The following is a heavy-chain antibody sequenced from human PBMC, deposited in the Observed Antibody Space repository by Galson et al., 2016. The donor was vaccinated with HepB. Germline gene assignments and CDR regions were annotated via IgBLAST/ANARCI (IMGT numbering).Heavy chain of an antibody. CDR1: GFTFSSYW. Sequence: SLRLSCAASGFTFSSYWMHWVRRAPGKGLVWVSRINSDGSSTIYADSVKGRFTISRDNAKNTLYLQMNSLRAEDTAVYYCAREGGQWLERFDYWGQGTLVTVSS. V-gene: IGHV3-74*01. J-gene: IGHJ4*02. D-gene: IGHD6-19*01. CDR2: INSDGSST. CDR3: AREGGQWLERFDY.